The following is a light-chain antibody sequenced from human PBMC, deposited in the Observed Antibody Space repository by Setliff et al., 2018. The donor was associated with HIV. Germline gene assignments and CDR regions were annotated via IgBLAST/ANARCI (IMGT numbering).Light chain of an antibody. CDR3: CSYVGSSTYV. CDR1: SSDVGSYNL. CDR2: EVS. J-gene: IGLJ1*01. V-gene: IGLV2-23*02. Sequence: QSALTQPASVSGSPGQSITLSCTGTSSDVGSYNLVSWYQHHPGKAPKLMIYEVSKRPSGVSNRFSGSKSGNTASLTISGLQAEDEADYYCCSYVGSSTYVFGTGTRAPS.